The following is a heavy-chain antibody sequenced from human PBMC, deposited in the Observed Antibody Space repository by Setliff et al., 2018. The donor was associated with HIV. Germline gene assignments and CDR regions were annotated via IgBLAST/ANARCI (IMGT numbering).Heavy chain of an antibody. CDR2: ISYSGDT. Sequence: SETLSLTCTVSGGSISSTSYYWGWIRQPPGQGLKWIGSISYSGDTFYNTSLKTRITISVDTSKNHLSLKVSSLTAADTAVYYCARAPYYDYRGLAVYYFDYWGQGTLVTVSS. V-gene: IGHV4-39*07. CDR1: GGSISSTSYY. J-gene: IGHJ4*02. CDR3: ARAPYYDYRGLAVYYFDY. D-gene: IGHD3-22*01.